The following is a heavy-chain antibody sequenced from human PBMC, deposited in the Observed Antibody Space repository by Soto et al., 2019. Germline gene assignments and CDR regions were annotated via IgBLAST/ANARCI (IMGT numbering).Heavy chain of an antibody. CDR2: VSGGWTAT. J-gene: IGHJ4*02. CDR1: GFTFSRYW. D-gene: IGHD3-16*01. CDR3: ARDLRLYVCNSLDQ. Sequence: GSFITILYADSGFTFSRYWLQYALQVPGKGLVWVSRVSGGWTATYYADSMKGRFTVSRYNANNTVFLQMTGLRDEDTAVYYCARDLRLYVCNSLDQWGQGALVTV. V-gene: IGHV3-74*01.